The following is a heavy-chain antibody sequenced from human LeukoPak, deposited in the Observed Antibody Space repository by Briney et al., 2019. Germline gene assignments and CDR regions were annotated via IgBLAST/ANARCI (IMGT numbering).Heavy chain of an antibody. CDR1: GFTFSNYW. CDR3: ARLGTAEGTLEDY. V-gene: IGHV3-7*01. J-gene: IGHJ4*02. Sequence: PGGSLRLSCAASGFTFSNYWMSWVRQHPGKGLEWVAHMKHDGSEKYCVDSVEGRFTISRDNAKNTLHLQMNSLRAEDTAMYYCARLGTAEGTLEDYWGQGTLVTVSS. CDR2: MKHDGSEK. D-gene: IGHD6-13*01.